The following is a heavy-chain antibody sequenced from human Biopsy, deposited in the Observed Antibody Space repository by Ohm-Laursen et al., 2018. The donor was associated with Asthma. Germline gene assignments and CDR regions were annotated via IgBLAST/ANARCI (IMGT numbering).Heavy chain of an antibody. Sequence: SLRLSCSASGFSFSNFAIHWVRQAPGMGLEWVGVISKDASTQDYADSVKGRFTMARDNSKNTLDLQMNSLREEDTAVYYCVRDGTDDAFDIWGQGTVVSVSS. J-gene: IGHJ3*02. CDR2: ISKDASTQ. CDR3: VRDGTDDAFDI. D-gene: IGHD1-1*01. CDR1: GFSFSNFA. V-gene: IGHV3-30*01.